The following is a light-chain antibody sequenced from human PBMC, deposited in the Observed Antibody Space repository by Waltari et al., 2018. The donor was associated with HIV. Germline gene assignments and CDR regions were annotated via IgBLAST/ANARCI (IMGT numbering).Light chain of an antibody. CDR2: KSS. Sequence: DIQMTQIPSFLSASVGDRVTINCRASQTVDRWLALYQQKPGHAPKLLIYKSSSLESGVPPRFSGSGSGTEFTLTISSLQPDDFATYYCQQYSTYSCTFGQGTKLDIK. CDR3: QQYSTYSCT. J-gene: IGKJ2*02. CDR1: QTVDRW. V-gene: IGKV1-5*03.